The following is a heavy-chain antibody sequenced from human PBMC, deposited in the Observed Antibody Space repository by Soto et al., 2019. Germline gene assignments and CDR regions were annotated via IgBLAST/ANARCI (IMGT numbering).Heavy chain of an antibody. J-gene: IGHJ4*02. CDR1: VGSISVIGCY. D-gene: IGHD3-16*01. CDR2: FYYTCGT. CDR3: ARGNGDYIWTNSASH. Sequence: PSETLCISCTVSVGSISVIGCYWGWVRHPPGNWLEWIVSFYYTCGTYSTYYNPSLKSRVTISVDTSKSQFSLNLRSVTAADAAVYYCARGNGDYIWTNSASHWGQGTLVSVSS. V-gene: IGHV4-39*01.